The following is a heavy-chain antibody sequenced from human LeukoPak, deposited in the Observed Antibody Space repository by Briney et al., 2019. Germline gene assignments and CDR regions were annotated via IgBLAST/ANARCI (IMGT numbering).Heavy chain of an antibody. CDR1: GGTFSSYA. CDR2: IIPIFGTA. V-gene: IGHV1-69*13. Sequence: GASVKVSCKASGGTFSSYAISWVRQAPGQGLEWMGGIIPIFGTANYAQKFQGRVTITADESTSTAYMELSSLRAEDTAVYYCARDVTNYDILTGYYSDYWGQGTLVTVSS. CDR3: ARDVTNYDILTGYYSDY. J-gene: IGHJ4*02. D-gene: IGHD3-9*01.